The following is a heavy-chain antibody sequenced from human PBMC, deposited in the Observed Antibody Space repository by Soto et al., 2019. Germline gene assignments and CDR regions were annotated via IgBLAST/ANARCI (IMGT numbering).Heavy chain of an antibody. D-gene: IGHD6-13*01. Sequence: SETLSLTCSVSGGSISSSSYYWGWIRQPPGKGLEWIGSIYYSGSTYYNPSLKSRVTISVDTSKNQFSLKLSSVTAADTAVYYCARKGVAAAGTVWFDPWGQGTLVTAPQ. V-gene: IGHV4-39*01. CDR3: ARKGVAAAGTVWFDP. CDR2: IYYSGST. J-gene: IGHJ5*02. CDR1: GGSISSSSYY.